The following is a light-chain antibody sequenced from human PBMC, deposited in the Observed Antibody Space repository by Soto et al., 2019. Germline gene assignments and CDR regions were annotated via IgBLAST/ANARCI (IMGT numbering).Light chain of an antibody. V-gene: IGLV1-44*01. CDR1: SSNIGRNT. CDR3: AAWDDSLNGVL. J-gene: IGLJ2*01. CDR2: SNN. Sequence: QSVLTQPPSASGTPGQRVTISCSGSSSNIGRNTVNWYQQFPGTAPKLLLHSNNQRPSGVPDRFSGYKSGTSASLAISGLQSEDEADYYCAAWDDSLNGVLFGGGTKLTVL.